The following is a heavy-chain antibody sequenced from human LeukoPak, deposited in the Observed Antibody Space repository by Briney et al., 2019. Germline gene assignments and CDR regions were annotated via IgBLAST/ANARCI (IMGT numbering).Heavy chain of an antibody. CDR1: GGSISSGDYS. CDR3: ARDGGYGHYDY. Sequence: SETLSLTCAGSGGSISSGDYSWSWIRQPPGKGLEWIGYIYHSGRTFYNPSLESRVTISVDTSKNQISLEVTSVTAADTAVYYCARDGGYGHYDYWGRGTLVTVSS. V-gene: IGHV4-30-2*01. CDR2: IYHSGRT. J-gene: IGHJ4*02. D-gene: IGHD5-18*01.